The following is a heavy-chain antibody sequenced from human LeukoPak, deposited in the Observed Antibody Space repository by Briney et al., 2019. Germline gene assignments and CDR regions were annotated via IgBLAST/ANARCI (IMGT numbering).Heavy chain of an antibody. J-gene: IGHJ4*02. V-gene: IGHV4-59*01. CDR2: VYYSGST. CDR1: GGSISTFY. CDR3: ARVDYDSSGYFDY. Sequence: SETLSLTCTVSGGSISTFYWSWLRQPPGKQLEWFGYVYYSGSTNYNPSFKTRVTISVDTSKHQFSLKLSSVTPADTAVYYCARVDYDSSGYFDYWGQGTLVTVSS. D-gene: IGHD3-22*01.